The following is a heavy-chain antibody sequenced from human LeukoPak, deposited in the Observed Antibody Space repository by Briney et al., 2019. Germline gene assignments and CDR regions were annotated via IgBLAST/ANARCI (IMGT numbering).Heavy chain of an antibody. Sequence: GASVKVSCKASGYTFTGYYMHWVRQAPGQGLEWMGWINPNSGGTNYAQKFQGRVTMTRDTSISTAYMELSRLRSDDTAVYYCARDLGAGSGTFDYWGQGTLVTVSS. D-gene: IGHD3-10*01. CDR1: GYTFTGYY. CDR3: ARDLGAGSGTFDY. J-gene: IGHJ4*02. CDR2: INPNSGGT. V-gene: IGHV1-2*02.